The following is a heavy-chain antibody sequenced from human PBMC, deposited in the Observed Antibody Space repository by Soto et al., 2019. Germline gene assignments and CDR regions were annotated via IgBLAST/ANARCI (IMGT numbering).Heavy chain of an antibody. Sequence: GGSLRLSCAASGFTFSSYSMNWVRQAPGKGLEWVSYISSSSSTIYYADSVKGRFTISRDNAKNSLYLQMNSLRDEDTAVYYCARDLDSSGSSAFDTWGQGTLVTVSS. V-gene: IGHV3-48*02. CDR2: ISSSSSTI. CDR1: GFTFSSYS. J-gene: IGHJ5*02. D-gene: IGHD6-19*01. CDR3: ARDLDSSGSSAFDT.